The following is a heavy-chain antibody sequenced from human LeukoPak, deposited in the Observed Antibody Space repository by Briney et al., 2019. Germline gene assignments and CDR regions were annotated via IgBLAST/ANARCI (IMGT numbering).Heavy chain of an antibody. CDR1: GFTFSDYS. Sequence: GGSLRLSCAASGFTFSDYSMNWVRQAPGKGLEWVSSIGGRSSYIFYADSVRGRFIISRDNAKNSLYLQMNSLRAEDTAVYYCAREPTRQDAFDIWGQGTMVTVSS. J-gene: IGHJ3*02. V-gene: IGHV3-21*01. CDR3: AREPTRQDAFDI. CDR2: IGGRSSYI.